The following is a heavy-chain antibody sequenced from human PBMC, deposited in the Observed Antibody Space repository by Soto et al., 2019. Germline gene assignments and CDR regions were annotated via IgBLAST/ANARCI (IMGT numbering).Heavy chain of an antibody. V-gene: IGHV1-69*13. Sequence: SVKVSFKASGGTFSSYAISWGRQAPGQGLEWMGGIIPIFGTANYAQKFQGRVTSTADESTSTAYMELSSLRSEDTAVYYCASTNPDQRGSSSPYYYYGMDVWGQGTTVTVSS. CDR3: ASTNPDQRGSSSPYYYYGMDV. CDR2: IIPIFGTA. J-gene: IGHJ6*02. D-gene: IGHD6-6*01. CDR1: GGTFSSYA.